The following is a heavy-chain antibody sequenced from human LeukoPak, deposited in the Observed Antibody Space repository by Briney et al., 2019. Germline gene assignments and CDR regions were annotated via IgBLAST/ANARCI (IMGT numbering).Heavy chain of an antibody. D-gene: IGHD6-19*01. CDR1: GASISNYY. J-gene: IGHJ6*03. Sequence: PSETLSLTCTVSGASISNYYWTWIRQPAGKGLEWIGRMHSSGSTIYNPSLKSRVTMSVDTSKNQFSLTLSSVTAADTAVYYCARTRSYYTDVWAKGTTVTVSS. V-gene: IGHV4-4*07. CDR2: MHSSGST. CDR3: ARTRSYYTDV.